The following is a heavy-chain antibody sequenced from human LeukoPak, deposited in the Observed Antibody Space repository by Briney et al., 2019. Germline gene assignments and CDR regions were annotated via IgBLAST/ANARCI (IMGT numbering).Heavy chain of an antibody. Sequence: PSQTLSLTCAVSGGSISSGGYSWSWIRQPPGKGLEWIAYIYDSGSTYYSASLQSRVTISIDTSKNQFSLRLSSVTAADTAMYYCAKSGGYGLIDYWGQGTLVTVSS. V-gene: IGHV4-30-4*07. CDR3: AKSGGYGLIDY. D-gene: IGHD1-26*01. CDR1: GGSISSGGYS. J-gene: IGHJ4*02. CDR2: IYDSGST.